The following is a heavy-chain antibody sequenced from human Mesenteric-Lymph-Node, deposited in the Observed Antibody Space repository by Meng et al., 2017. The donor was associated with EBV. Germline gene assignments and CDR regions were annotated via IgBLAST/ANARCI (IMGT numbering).Heavy chain of an antibody. Sequence: QVQLQESGPGLVKPSETLSLTCTVCGGSVSSGTYYWSWIRQPPGKGLEWIGYIYYSGSTNYNPSLKSRDTISVDTSKNQFSLKLSSVTAADTAVYYCATGLYGDYALANWGQGTLVTVSS. CDR2: IYYSGST. D-gene: IGHD4-17*01. CDR1: GGSVSSGTYY. CDR3: ATGLYGDYALAN. J-gene: IGHJ4*02. V-gene: IGHV4-61*01.